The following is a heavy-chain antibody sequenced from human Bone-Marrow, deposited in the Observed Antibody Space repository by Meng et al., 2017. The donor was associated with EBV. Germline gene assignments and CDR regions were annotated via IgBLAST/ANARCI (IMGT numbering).Heavy chain of an antibody. Sequence: QVQLVQSGAWVTKPGSLVKVSCTAAAGTFSRDAISWVRKAPGQGLVWLGGLIPMSGAPYYAQNFQGRVTITADESTSTNYMELSNLRSEDTAMYYCASESGRGFTPDYWGQGTLVTVSS. V-gene: IGHV1-69*01. CDR2: LIPMSGAP. D-gene: IGHD3-10*01. J-gene: IGHJ4*02. CDR3: ASESGRGFTPDY. CDR1: AGTFSRDA.